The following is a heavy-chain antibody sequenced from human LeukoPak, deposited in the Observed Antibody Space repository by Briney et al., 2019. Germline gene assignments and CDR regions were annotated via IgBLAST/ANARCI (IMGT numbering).Heavy chain of an antibody. D-gene: IGHD2-2*01. CDR1: GGSISSGGYS. CDR3: ARARRGQYCSSTSCYSNWFDP. Sequence: SETLSLTCAVSGGSISSGGYSWSWIRQPPGKGLEWIGYIYHSGSTYYNPSLKSRVTISVDRSKNQFSLKLSSVTAADTAVYYCARARRGQYCSSTSCYSNWFDPWGQGTLVTVSS. CDR2: IYHSGST. V-gene: IGHV4-30-2*01. J-gene: IGHJ5*02.